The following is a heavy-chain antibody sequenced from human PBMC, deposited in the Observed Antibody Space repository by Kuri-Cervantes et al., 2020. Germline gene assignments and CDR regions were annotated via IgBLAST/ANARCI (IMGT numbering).Heavy chain of an antibody. D-gene: IGHD3-10*01. Sequence: ASVKVSCKASGYTFSSFAIHWVRQAPGQRLEWMGWINAGNGNTKYSQKFQGRVTITRDTSASTAYMELSSLRSEDTAVYYCARNKVLGGMGYYYYYMDVWGKGTTVTVSS. J-gene: IGHJ6*03. V-gene: IGHV1-3*01. CDR2: INAGNGNT. CDR3: ARNKVLGGMGYYYYYMDV. CDR1: GYTFSSFA.